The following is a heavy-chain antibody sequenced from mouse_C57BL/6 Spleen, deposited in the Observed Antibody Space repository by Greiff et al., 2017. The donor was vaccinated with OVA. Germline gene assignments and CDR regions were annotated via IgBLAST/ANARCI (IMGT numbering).Heavy chain of an antibody. CDR2: INPNNGGT. CDR1: GYTFTDYN. V-gene: IGHV1-18*01. Sequence: VQLQQSGPELVKPGASVKIPCKASGYTFTDYNMDWVKQSHGKSLEWIGDINPNNGGTIYNQKFKGKATLTVDKSSSTAYMELRSLTSEDTAVYYCARSHYYGSPYYAMDYWGQGTSVTVSS. D-gene: IGHD1-1*01. CDR3: ARSHYYGSPYYAMDY. J-gene: IGHJ4*01.